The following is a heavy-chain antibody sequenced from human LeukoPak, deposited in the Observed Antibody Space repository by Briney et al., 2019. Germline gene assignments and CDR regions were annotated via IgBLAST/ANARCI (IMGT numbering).Heavy chain of an antibody. CDR3: ARHSIVGANGGWFDP. CDR1: GGSFSGYY. Sequence: PSETLSLTCAVYGGSFSGYYWSWIRQPPGKGLEWIGYIYYSGSTNYNPSLKSRVTISVDTSKNQFSLKLSSVTAADTAVYYCARHSIVGANGGWFDPWGQGTLVTVSS. D-gene: IGHD1-26*01. V-gene: IGHV4-59*08. CDR2: IYYSGST. J-gene: IGHJ5*02.